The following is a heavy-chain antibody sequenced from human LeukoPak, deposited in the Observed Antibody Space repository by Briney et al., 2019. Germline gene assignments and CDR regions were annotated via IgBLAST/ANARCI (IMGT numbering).Heavy chain of an antibody. J-gene: IGHJ5*02. CDR2: INPNSGRT. CDR3: ARADRLHGGPYLIGP. D-gene: IGHD2-21*01. Sequence: ASVKVSCKTSGYTFTDYFLHWVRQAPGQGLAWMGWINPNSGRTSSAQKFQGRVTMTRDTSIATVYMEVTWLTSDDTAIYYCARADRLHGGPYLIGPWGQGTLVTVSS. CDR1: GYTFTDYF. V-gene: IGHV1-2*02.